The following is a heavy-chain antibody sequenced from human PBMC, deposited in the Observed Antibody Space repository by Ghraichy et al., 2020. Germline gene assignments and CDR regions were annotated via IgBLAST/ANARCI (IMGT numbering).Heavy chain of an antibody. J-gene: IGHJ5*02. V-gene: IGHV3-64D*06. CDR2: IDSNTIVR. CDR3: VKDMSYGLLKSYNWFDP. CDR1: GFTFSSYA. D-gene: IGHD3-10*01. Sequence: GESLNISCAASGFTFSSYAMTWVRQAPGKGLEYVSGIDSNTIVRDYADSVKGRFTISRDNSKNTLYLQMSSLRVEDTAVYYCVKDMSYGLLKSYNWFDPWGQGTLVTVSS.